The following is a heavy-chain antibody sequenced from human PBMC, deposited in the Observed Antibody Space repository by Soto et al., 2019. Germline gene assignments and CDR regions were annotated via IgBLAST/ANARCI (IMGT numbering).Heavy chain of an antibody. J-gene: IGHJ6*02. Sequence: SETLSLTCTVSGGSISSSSYYWGWIRQPPGKGLEWIGSIYYSGSTYYNPSLKSRVTISVDTSKNQFSLKLSSVTAAGTAVYYCARRRIAEDYYYGMDVWGQGTTVTVSS. CDR1: GGSISSSSYY. CDR2: IYYSGST. V-gene: IGHV4-39*01. CDR3: ARRRIAEDYYYGMDV. D-gene: IGHD6-13*01.